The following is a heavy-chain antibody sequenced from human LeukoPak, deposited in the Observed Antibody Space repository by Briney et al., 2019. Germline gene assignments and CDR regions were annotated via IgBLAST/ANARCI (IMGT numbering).Heavy chain of an antibody. J-gene: IGHJ3*02. V-gene: IGHV1-69*06. CDR2: IIPIFGTA. CDR3: AQGRIAVADHAFDI. Sequence: SVNVSCKASGGTFSSYAISWVRQAPGQGLEWMGRIIPIFGTANYAQKFQGRVTITADKSTSTAYMELSSLRSEDTAVYYCAQGRIAVADHAFDIWGQGTMVTVSS. D-gene: IGHD6-19*01. CDR1: GGTFSSYA.